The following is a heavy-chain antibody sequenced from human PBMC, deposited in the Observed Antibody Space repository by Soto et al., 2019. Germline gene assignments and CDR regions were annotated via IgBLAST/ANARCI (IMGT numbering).Heavy chain of an antibody. V-gene: IGHV4-59*01. CDR2: IYYSGST. CDR3: ARAGGYYYDSSGYHTLFDY. D-gene: IGHD3-22*01. J-gene: IGHJ4*02. Sequence: PSETLSLTCTVSGGSISSYYWSWIRQPPGKGLEWIGYIYYSGSTNYNPSLKSRVTVSVDTSKNQFSLKLSSVTAADTAVYYCARAGGYYYDSSGYHTLFDYWGQGTLVTVSA. CDR1: GGSISSYY.